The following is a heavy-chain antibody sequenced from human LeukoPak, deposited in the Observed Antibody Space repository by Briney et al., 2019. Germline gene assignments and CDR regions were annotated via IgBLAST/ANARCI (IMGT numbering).Heavy chain of an antibody. D-gene: IGHD3-22*01. Sequence: ASVKVSCKASGYTFTSYGISWVRQAPGQGLEWMGWISAYNGNTKYAQKLQGRVTMTTDTSTSTAYMELRGMRSDDTAGYYFASTDYDSSGYAYWGQGTLVTVSS. CDR3: ASTDYDSSGYAY. V-gene: IGHV1-18*01. CDR2: ISAYNGNT. CDR1: GYTFTSYG. J-gene: IGHJ4*02.